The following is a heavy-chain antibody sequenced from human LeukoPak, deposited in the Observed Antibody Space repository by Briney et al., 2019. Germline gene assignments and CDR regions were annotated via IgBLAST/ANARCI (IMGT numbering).Heavy chain of an antibody. Sequence: SETLSLTCAVYGGSFSGYYWSWIRQPPGKGLEWIEEINHSGSTNYNPSLKSRVTISVDTSKNQFSLKLSSVTAADTAVYYCASSCSSTSCPFDYWGQGTLVTVSS. D-gene: IGHD2-2*01. CDR1: GGSFSGYY. CDR3: ASSCSSTSCPFDY. CDR2: INHSGST. V-gene: IGHV4-34*01. J-gene: IGHJ4*02.